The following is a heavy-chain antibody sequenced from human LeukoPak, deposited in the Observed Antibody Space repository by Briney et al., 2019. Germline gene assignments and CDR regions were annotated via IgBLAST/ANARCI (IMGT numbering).Heavy chain of an antibody. V-gene: IGHV3-48*03. CDR3: AELGITMIGGV. CDR2: ISTNVSVT. D-gene: IGHD3-10*02. J-gene: IGHJ6*04. Sequence: GGSLRLSCAASGFTISNYEMNWIRQAPGKGLEWVSYISTNVSVTSYADSVKGRFTISRDNANNSLYLHMKTLRAEDTAVYYCAELGITMIGGVWGKGTTVTISS. CDR1: GFTISNYE.